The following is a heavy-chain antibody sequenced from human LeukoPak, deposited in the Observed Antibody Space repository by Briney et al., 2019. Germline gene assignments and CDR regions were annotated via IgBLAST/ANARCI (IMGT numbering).Heavy chain of an antibody. D-gene: IGHD4-11*01. CDR1: GASFIHYD. V-gene: IGHV4-4*07. CDR3: VRDVRDYNHYDYSYYYMDV. Sequence: PSETLSLTCTVSGASFIHYDRSRIRQSAGRGLEWIGLIHASGTTNYNPSLKSRVTISLDESKNQFSLKVKSVIAADTAVYYCVRDVRDYNHYDYSYYYMDVWGKGTTVTVSS. J-gene: IGHJ6*03. CDR2: IHASGTT.